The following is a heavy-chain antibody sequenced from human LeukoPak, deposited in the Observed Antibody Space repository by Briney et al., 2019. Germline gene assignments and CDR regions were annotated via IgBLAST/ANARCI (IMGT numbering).Heavy chain of an antibody. J-gene: IGHJ4*02. CDR1: GFTFSPYG. Sequence: GVSLRLSCATSGFTFSPYGMHWVRQAPGKGLDWVAVTWDGNNDKHYADSVKGRFPISRDNSKNTLYLQMNSLRAEDTGVYYCAKAKSVVNAIIHWGQGTLVT. V-gene: IGHV3-33*06. D-gene: IGHD2-21*01. CDR2: TWDGNNDK. CDR3: AKAKSVVNAIIH.